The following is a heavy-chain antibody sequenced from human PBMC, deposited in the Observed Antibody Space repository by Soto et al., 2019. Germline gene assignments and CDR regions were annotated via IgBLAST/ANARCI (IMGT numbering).Heavy chain of an antibody. D-gene: IGHD6-13*01. CDR2: INHSGST. CDR1: GGSFSGYY. J-gene: IGHJ6*03. V-gene: IGHV4-34*01. CDR3: ARGGYSSSWPDPYYYYYMDV. Sequence: PSETLSLTCVVYGGSFSGYYWSWIRQPPGKGLEWIGEINHSGSTNYSPSLKSRVTMSVDTSKNQFSLKLSSVTAADTAVYYCARGGYSSSWPDPYYYYYMDVWGKGTTVTVSS.